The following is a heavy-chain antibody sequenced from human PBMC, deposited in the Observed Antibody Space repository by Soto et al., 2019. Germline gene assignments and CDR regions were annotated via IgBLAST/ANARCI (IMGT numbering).Heavy chain of an antibody. CDR2: IYYSGST. CDR3: ARATVLLCPDY. Sequence: SETLSLTCTVSGGSISSYYWSWIRQPPGKGLEWIGYIYYSGSTNYNPSLKSRVTISVDTSKNQFSLKLSSVTAADTAVYYCARATVLLCPDYWGQGTLVTVSS. V-gene: IGHV4-59*01. CDR1: GGSISSYY. J-gene: IGHJ4*02. D-gene: IGHD3-10*01.